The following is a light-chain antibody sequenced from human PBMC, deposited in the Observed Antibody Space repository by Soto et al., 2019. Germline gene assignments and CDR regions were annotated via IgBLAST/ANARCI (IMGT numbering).Light chain of an antibody. CDR3: QHYSAYPLT. V-gene: IGKV1-5*03. CDR1: QSISSW. Sequence: SASVGDRVTITCRASQSISSWLAWYQQKPGKAPKLLIYRASRLESGVPSRFSGSGSETEFTLTISSLQPDDFATYYCQHYSAYPLTIGGGTKVDIK. J-gene: IGKJ4*01. CDR2: RAS.